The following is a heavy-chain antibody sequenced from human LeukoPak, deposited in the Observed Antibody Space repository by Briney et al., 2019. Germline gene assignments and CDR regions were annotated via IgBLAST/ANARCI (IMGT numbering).Heavy chain of an antibody. CDR3: ARVGRYCSSTSCYLDWFDP. J-gene: IGHJ5*02. D-gene: IGHD2-2*01. CDR1: GFTVSSNY. V-gene: IGHV3-53*04. Sequence: PGGSLRLSCAASGFTVSSNYMSWVRQAPGKGLEWVSVIYSGGSTYYADSVKGRFTISRHNSKNTLYLQMNSLRAEDAAVYYCARVGRYCSSTSCYLDWFDPWGLGTLVTVSS. CDR2: IYSGGST.